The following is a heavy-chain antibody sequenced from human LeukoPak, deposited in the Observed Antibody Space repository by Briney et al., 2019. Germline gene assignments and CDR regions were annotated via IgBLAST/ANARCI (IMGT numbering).Heavy chain of an antibody. Sequence: ESGPTLVNPTQTLTLTCTFSGFSLSSGGVGVGWIRQPPGKALEWLALIYWDDDKRYSPSLKSRLTITKDTSKNQVVLTLTNMDPVDTGTYYCAHSGTVTSPHDAFDVWGQGTMVTVSS. J-gene: IGHJ3*01. V-gene: IGHV2-5*02. CDR3: AHSGTVTSPHDAFDV. CDR1: GFSLSSGGVG. D-gene: IGHD4-17*01. CDR2: IYWDDDK.